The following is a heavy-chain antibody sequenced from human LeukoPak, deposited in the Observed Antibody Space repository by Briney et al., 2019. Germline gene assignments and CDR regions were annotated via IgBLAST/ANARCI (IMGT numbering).Heavy chain of an antibody. V-gene: IGHV3-21*01. CDR1: GFSLSSYA. CDR2: ISSSSSYI. CDR3: AGSRYCSGGSCSPNYYYYMDV. J-gene: IGHJ6*03. D-gene: IGHD2-15*01. Sequence: GGSLRLSCTVSGFSLSSYAMNWVRQAPGKGLEWVSSISSSSSYIYYADSVKGRFTISRDNAKNSLYLQMNSLRAEDTAVYYCAGSRYCSGGSCSPNYYYYMDVWGKGTTVTVSS.